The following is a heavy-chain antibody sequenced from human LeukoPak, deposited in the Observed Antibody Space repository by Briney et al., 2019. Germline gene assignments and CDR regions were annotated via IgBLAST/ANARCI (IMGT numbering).Heavy chain of an antibody. J-gene: IGHJ3*02. CDR2: IYTSGST. V-gene: IGHV4-61*02. D-gene: IGHD5-18*01. Sequence: TLSLTCTVSGGSISSGSYDWRWLRQPAGKGLECIGRIYTSGSTHYHPSLKSRATISLDTSKNQFSLKLSSVTAADTAVYYCAREGAYSYGQRQGAFDIWGQGTMVTVSS. CDR1: GGSISSGSYD. CDR3: AREGAYSYGQRQGAFDI.